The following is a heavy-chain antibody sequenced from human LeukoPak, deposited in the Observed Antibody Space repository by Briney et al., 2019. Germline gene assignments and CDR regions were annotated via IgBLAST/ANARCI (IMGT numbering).Heavy chain of an antibody. CDR3: ARVFSYSSSSDFDY. J-gene: IGHJ4*02. CDR2: IYHSGST. CDR1: GYSISSGYY. Sequence: PSETLSLTCTVSGYSISSGYYWGWIRQPPGKGLEWIGSIYHSGSTYYNPSLKSRVTISVDTSKNQFSLKLSSVTAADTAVYYCARVFSYSSSSDFDYWGQGTLVTVSS. V-gene: IGHV4-38-2*02. D-gene: IGHD6-6*01.